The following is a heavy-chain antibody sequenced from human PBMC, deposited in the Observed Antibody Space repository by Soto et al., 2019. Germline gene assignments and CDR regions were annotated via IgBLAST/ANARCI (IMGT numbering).Heavy chain of an antibody. CDR2: IIPILGIA. Sequence: QVQLVQSGAEVKKPGSSVKVSCKASGGTFSSYTISWVRQAPGQGLEWMGRIIPILGIANYAQKFQGRVTITADKSTSTAYMELSSLRSEDTAVYYCARDWGGDYAECNAFDIWGQGTMVTVSS. J-gene: IGHJ3*02. D-gene: IGHD4-17*01. V-gene: IGHV1-69*08. CDR3: ARDWGGDYAECNAFDI. CDR1: GGTFSSYT.